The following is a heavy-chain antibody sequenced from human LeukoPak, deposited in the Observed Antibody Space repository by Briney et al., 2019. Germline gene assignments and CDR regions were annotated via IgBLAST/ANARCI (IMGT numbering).Heavy chain of an antibody. CDR3: ARETSPSYYYDSSGFSAFDI. D-gene: IGHD3-22*01. CDR2: ISAYNGNT. CDR1: GYTFTSYG. J-gene: IGHJ3*02. Sequence: ASVKVSCKASGYTFTSYGISWVRQAPGQGLEWMGWISAYNGNTNYAQKLQGRVTMTRDTSTSTVYMELGSLRSEDTAVYYCARETSPSYYYDSSGFSAFDIWGQGTMVTVSS. V-gene: IGHV1-18*01.